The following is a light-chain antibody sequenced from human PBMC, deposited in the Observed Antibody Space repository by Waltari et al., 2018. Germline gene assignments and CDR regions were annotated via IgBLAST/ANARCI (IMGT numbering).Light chain of an antibody. Sequence: DIQMTQSPSSLSPSVRDRIIITCRASQDINRNLNWYQKQVGKAPKLLIYGASNLQSGVPSRFSGSGSETDYTLIISSLQPEDSASYFCQQSHSVPYTFGQETKLVIK. J-gene: IGKJ2*01. V-gene: IGKV1-39*01. CDR3: QQSHSVPYT. CDR1: QDINRN. CDR2: GAS.